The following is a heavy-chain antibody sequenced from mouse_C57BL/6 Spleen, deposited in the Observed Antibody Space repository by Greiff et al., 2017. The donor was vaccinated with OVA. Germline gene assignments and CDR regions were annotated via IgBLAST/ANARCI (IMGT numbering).Heavy chain of an antibody. CDR3: ARYYGSSNWYFDV. J-gene: IGHJ1*03. Sequence: VQLQQSGAELVMPGASVKLSCKASGYTFTSYWMHWVKQRPGQGLEWIGEIDPSDSYPNYNQKFKGKSTLTVDKSSSTAYMQLSSLTSEDSAVYYCARYYGSSNWYFDVWGTGTTVTVSS. D-gene: IGHD1-1*01. CDR1: GYTFTSYW. V-gene: IGHV1-69*01. CDR2: IDPSDSYP.